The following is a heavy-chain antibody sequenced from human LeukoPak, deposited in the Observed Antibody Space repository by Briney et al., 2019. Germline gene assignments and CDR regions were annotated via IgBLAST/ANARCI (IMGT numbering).Heavy chain of an antibody. CDR3: AKAHEQYCGSASCYGGYFLH. Sequence: GGFLRLSCAASGFTFSSYALSWVRQAPGKGLEWVSSISGSGGSTYYADSVKGRFTISRDNSKNTLYLQMNSLRAEDTAVYFCAKAHEQYCGSASCYGGYFLHWGQGTLVTVSS. J-gene: IGHJ1*01. V-gene: IGHV3-23*01. CDR2: ISGSGGST. D-gene: IGHD2-2*01. CDR1: GFTFSSYA.